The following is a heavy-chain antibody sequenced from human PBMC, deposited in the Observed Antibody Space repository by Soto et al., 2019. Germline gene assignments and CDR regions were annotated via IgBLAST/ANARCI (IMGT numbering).Heavy chain of an antibody. CDR3: ARGGGYYFDY. CDR1: GGSFSGYY. D-gene: IGHD3-16*01. CDR2: INHSGST. V-gene: IGHV4-34*01. Sequence: SEILSLTCAVYGGSFSGYYWSWIRQPPGKGLEWIGEINHSGSTNYNPSLKSRVTISVDTSKNQFSLKLSSVTAADTAVYYCARGGGYYFDYWGQGTLVTVSS. J-gene: IGHJ4*02.